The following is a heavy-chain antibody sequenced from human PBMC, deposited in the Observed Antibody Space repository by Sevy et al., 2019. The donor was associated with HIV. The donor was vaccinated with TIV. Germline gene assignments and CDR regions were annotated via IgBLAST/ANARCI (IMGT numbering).Heavy chain of an antibody. D-gene: IGHD4-17*01. CDR1: GFTFSSYE. V-gene: IGHV3-48*03. CDR3: ARGYGDYVYIDY. CDR2: ISSSGSTI. J-gene: IGHJ4*02. Sequence: GGSLRLSCAASGFTFSSYEMNWVRQAPGKGLEWVSYISSSGSTIYYADSVKGRFTISRDNAKNSLYLQMNSLRAEDTAVYYCARGYGDYVYIDYWGQGTLVTVSS.